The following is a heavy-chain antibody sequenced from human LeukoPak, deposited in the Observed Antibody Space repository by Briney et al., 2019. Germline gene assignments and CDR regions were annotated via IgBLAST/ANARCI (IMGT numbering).Heavy chain of an antibody. Sequence: ASVKVSCKVSGDIPTDYTIHWVRQAPGKGLEWMGGFDPEEGESIYTQNFRGRVAMTEDTSTGTGYIELRRLRSEDTAVYYCVLGHPSYVGPTSFDPWGQGTQIIVSS. CDR3: VLGHPSYVGPTSFDP. CDR2: FDPEEGES. J-gene: IGHJ5*02. D-gene: IGHD3-16*01. V-gene: IGHV1-24*01. CDR1: GDIPTDYT.